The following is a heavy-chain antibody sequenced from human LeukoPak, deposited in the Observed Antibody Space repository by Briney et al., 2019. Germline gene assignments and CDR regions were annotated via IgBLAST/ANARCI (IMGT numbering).Heavy chain of an antibody. V-gene: IGHV3-7*01. CDR3: ARADTAMPYYYYYMDV. J-gene: IGHJ6*03. CDR1: GFTFSSYW. D-gene: IGHD5-18*01. CDR2: IKQDGSEK. Sequence: GGSLRLSCAASGFTFSSYWMSWVRQAPGKGLEWVANIKQDGSEKYYVDSVKGRFTISRDNAKNSLYLQMNSLRAEDTAVYYCARADTAMPYYYYYMDVWGKGTTVTVSS.